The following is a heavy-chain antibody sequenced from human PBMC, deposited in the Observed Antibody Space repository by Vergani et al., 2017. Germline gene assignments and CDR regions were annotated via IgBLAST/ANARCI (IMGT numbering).Heavy chain of an antibody. CDR2: ISSSSSYI. CDR3: ARAREYYDYVWGSYREYYFDY. CDR1: GFTFSSYS. D-gene: IGHD3-16*02. J-gene: IGHJ4*02. Sequence: ELQLVESGGGLVKPGGSLRLSCAASGFTFSSYSMNWVRQAPGKGLEWVSSISSSSSYIYYADSVKGRFTISRDNAKNSLYLQMNSLRAEDTAVYYCARAREYYDYVWGSYREYYFDYWGQGTLVTVSS. V-gene: IGHV3-21*01.